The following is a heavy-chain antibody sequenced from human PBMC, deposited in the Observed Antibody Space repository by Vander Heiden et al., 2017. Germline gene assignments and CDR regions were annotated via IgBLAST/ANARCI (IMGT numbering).Heavy chain of an antibody. CDR3: ARDQTVTDYYYGMDV. CDR1: GFTFSSYS. D-gene: IGHD4-17*01. J-gene: IGHJ6*02. Sequence: ELQLVESGGGLLTPGGSLRLSCEPSGFTFSSYSMNWVRQAPGKGLEWVSSISSSSSYIYYADSVKGRFTISRDNAKNSLYLQMNSLRAEDTAVYYCARDQTVTDYYYGMDVWGQGTTVTVSS. CDR2: ISSSSSYI. V-gene: IGHV3-21*01.